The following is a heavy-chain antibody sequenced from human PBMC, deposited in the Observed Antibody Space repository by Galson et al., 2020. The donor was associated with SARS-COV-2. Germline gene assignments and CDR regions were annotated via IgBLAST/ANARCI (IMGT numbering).Heavy chain of an antibody. D-gene: IGHD3-10*01. CDR2: IYHGGST. CDR1: GYSINSGYY. CDR3: ARHSIYGNFDD. V-gene: IGHV4-38-2*01. Sequence: SETPSLTCAVPGYSINSGYYWGWIRQPPGKGLEWIGTIYHGGSTYYNPSLKSRLTISVDTSKSQFSMKLTSATAADTAIYYCARHSIYGNFDDWGQGALVAVSS. J-gene: IGHJ4*02.